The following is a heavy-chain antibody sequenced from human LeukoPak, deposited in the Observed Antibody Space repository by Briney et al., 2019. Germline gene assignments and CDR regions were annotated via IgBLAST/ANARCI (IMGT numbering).Heavy chain of an antibody. CDR2: IYPGDSDI. D-gene: IGHD3-22*01. J-gene: IGHJ1*01. Sequence: GESLKIACKGSGYSFTTYWIGWVRQMPGKGLEWMGIIYPGDSDIRYSPSFQGQVTFSADKSISTAYLQWSSLKASDTAMYYCARLEKGTMIYWGQGTLVTVSS. CDR3: ARLEKGTMIY. V-gene: IGHV5-51*01. CDR1: GYSFTTYW.